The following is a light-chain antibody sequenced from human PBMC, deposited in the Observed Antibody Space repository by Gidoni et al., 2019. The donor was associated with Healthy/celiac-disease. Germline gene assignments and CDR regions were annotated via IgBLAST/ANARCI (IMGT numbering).Light chain of an antibody. CDR1: QSISSW. CDR3: QQYNSY. Sequence: DIQMTQSPSTLSASVGDRVTITCRASQSISSWLAWYQQKPGKAPKLLIYKASSLESGVPSRFSGSGSGTEFTLTISSLQPDDFATDYCQQYNSYFGPGTKVDIK. V-gene: IGKV1-5*03. CDR2: KAS. J-gene: IGKJ3*01.